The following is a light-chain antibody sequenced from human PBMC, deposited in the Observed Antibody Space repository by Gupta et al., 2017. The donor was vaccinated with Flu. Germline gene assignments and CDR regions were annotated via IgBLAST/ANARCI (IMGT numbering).Light chain of an antibody. CDR2: DVF. J-gene: IGKJ4*01. CDR3: QLSYA. Sequence: PGERATLSCRASQSVRNFLAWYQQKPGQSPRLLIYDVFNRATGIPARFSGSGSGTDFIRTISSLEPEDCEGHDGQLSYAFGRGTKVDI. CDR1: QSVRNF. V-gene: IGKV3-11*01.